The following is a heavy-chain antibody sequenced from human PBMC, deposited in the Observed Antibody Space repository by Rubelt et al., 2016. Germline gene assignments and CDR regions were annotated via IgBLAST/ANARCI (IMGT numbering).Heavy chain of an antibody. CDR2: INPNYGGT. CDR1: GYAFTGHY. V-gene: IGHV1-2*02. Sequence: QVQLVQSGAEVKRPGASVKVSCKASGYAFTGHYMHWVRQSPGQGLEWMGWINPNYGGTHYARKFQDRVTMTRDTSISTAYLELNRLQFDDTAVYYCARDPTRHYFDSSGYHLDYWGQGTPVTVSS. D-gene: IGHD3-22*01. CDR3: ARDPTRHYFDSSGYHLDY. J-gene: IGHJ4*02.